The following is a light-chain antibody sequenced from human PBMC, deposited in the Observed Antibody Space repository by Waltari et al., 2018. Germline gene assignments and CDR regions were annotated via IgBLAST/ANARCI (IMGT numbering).Light chain of an antibody. CDR3: QAWDRGTWV. CDR2: QDT. Sequence: SYELTQPPSVSVSPGQTASITCSGDEWGDKYSCWYQQKPGQSPVLVIYQDTKRPSGIPERFSGSSSGNTAILTIRGTQAMDEADYYCQAWDRGTWVFGGGTKLTVL. V-gene: IGLV3-1*01. J-gene: IGLJ3*02. CDR1: EWGDKY.